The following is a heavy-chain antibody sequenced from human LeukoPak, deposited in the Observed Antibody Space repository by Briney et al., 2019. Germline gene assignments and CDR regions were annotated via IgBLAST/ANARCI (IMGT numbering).Heavy chain of an antibody. V-gene: IGHV5-51*01. CDR2: IYPGDSDT. D-gene: IGHD3-22*01. J-gene: IGHJ3*02. CDR1: GYTFTSYW. Sequence: PGEPLKISCKGSGYTFTSYWIGWVRQMPGKGLEWMGIIYPGDSDTRYSPSFQGQVTISADKSISTAYLQWSSLKASDTAMYYCASSSHHYDSSGTFDIWGQGTMVTVSS. CDR3: ASSSHHYDSSGTFDI.